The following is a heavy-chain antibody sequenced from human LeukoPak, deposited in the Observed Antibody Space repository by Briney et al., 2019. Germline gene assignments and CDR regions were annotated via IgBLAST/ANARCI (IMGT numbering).Heavy chain of an antibody. CDR1: GYTFTGCY. J-gene: IGHJ5*02. CDR3: AREAQDIVVVVASTGYNWFDP. D-gene: IGHD2-15*01. V-gene: IGHV1-2*02. Sequence: ASVKVSCKASGYTFTGCYMHWVRQAPGQGLEWMGWINPNSGGTNYAQKFQGRVTMTRDTSISTAYMELSRLRSDDTAVYYCAREAQDIVVVVASTGYNWFDPWGQGTLVTVSS. CDR2: INPNSGGT.